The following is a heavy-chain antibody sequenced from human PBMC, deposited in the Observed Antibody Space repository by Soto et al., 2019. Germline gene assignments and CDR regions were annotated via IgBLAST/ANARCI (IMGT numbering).Heavy chain of an antibody. CDR2: SNPNIGNS. CDR1: GYTFTGYD. J-gene: IGHJ4*02. V-gene: IGHV1-8*01. Sequence: QVQLVQSGAEVRKPGASVKVSCEASGYTFTGYDIYWVRQAPGQGLEWMGWSNPNIGNSAYAQKFQGRVTMTSDTSISTAHMERSSLRSEDTAVYYCARRAETNGWNGFGADKYYFDFWGQGTLVTVSS. CDR3: ARRAETNGWNGFGADKYYFDF. D-gene: IGHD1-1*01.